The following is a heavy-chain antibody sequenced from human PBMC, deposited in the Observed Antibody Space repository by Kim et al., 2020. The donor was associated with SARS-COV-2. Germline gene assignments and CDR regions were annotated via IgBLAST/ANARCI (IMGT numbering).Heavy chain of an antibody. J-gene: IGHJ4*03. D-gene: IGHD4-17*01. CDR1: GFSFNSFV. V-gene: IGHV3-23*03. CDR2: INSRGNTT. Sequence: GGSLRLSCAASGFSFNSFVMGWVRQSPGTGLAWVALINSRGNTTYYADSVQGRFTISRDNSKNTLFLQMGSLRADDAAVYYCAKDAGEGRVYFDAWGQGT. CDR3: AKDAGEGRVYFDA.